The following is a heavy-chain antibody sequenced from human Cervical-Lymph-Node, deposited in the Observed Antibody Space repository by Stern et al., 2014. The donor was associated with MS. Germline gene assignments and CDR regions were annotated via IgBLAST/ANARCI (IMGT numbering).Heavy chain of an antibody. V-gene: IGHV3-11*01. D-gene: IGHD2-21*02. CDR3: VRASDPLFEY. J-gene: IGHJ4*02. CDR2: ISTTGKPI. CDR1: GFTFSDYH. Sequence: VQLLESGGGSVKPGGSLRLSCAVSGFTFSDYHMHWIRQAPGKGLEWISYISTTGKPIYYADSVKGRFTISRDNAKNSLYLQMNSLRVEDTAVYYCVRASDPLFEYWGQGTLVTVSS.